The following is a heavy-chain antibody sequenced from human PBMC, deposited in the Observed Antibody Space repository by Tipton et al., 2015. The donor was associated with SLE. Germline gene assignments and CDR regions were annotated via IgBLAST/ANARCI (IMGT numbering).Heavy chain of an antibody. CDR3: AKHGAGTYFQH. D-gene: IGHD6-13*01. V-gene: IGHV3-23*03. CDR2: IYSGGST. Sequence: SLRLSCGGFGFTFSNYAMSWVRQAPGRGLEWVSVIYSGGSTYYAGSVKGRFTISRDNSKNTLYLQMNSLRAEDTAVYYCAKHGAGTYFQHWGQGTLVTVSS. CDR1: GFTFSNYA. J-gene: IGHJ1*01.